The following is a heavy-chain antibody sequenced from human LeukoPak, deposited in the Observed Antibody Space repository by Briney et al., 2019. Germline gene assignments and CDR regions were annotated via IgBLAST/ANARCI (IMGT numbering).Heavy chain of an antibody. CDR1: GYTFTSYA. J-gene: IGHJ4*02. Sequence: GASVKVSCKTSGYTFTSYAMNWVRQAPGQGLEWMGWISTNTRNPTYAQGFTGRFVFSLDTSVSTAYLQISSLKAEDTAVYYCAREVAPGGFDYCGQGTLVTVSS. CDR3: AREVAPGGFDY. D-gene: IGHD4-23*01. V-gene: IGHV7-4-1*02. CDR2: ISTNTRNP.